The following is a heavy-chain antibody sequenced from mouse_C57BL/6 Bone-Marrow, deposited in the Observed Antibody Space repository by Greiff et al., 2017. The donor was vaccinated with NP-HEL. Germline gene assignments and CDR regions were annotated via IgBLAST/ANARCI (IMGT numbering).Heavy chain of an antibody. CDR1: GYTFTDYE. Sequence: QVQLQQSGAELVRPGASVTLSCKASGYTFTDYEMHWVKQTPVHGLEWIGAIDPETGGTAYNQKFKGKAILTADKSSSTAYMELRSLTSEDSAVYYCTRSPITTVPPLDYWGQGTTLTVSS. D-gene: IGHD1-1*01. CDR2: IDPETGGT. CDR3: TRSPITTVPPLDY. V-gene: IGHV1-15*01. J-gene: IGHJ2*01.